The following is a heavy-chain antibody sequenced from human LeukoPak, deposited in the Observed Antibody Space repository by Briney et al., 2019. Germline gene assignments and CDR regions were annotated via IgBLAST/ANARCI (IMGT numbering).Heavy chain of an antibody. Sequence: SETLCLTCTVSGGSISSYYWSWIRQPPGKGLEWVGYIYYSGTTNYNPSLKSRVTISVDTSKNQFSLKLSSVTAADTAVYYCARGVYIAAAQYGYWGQGTLVTVSS. V-gene: IGHV4-59*01. CDR2: IYYSGTT. CDR3: ARGVYIAAAQYGY. J-gene: IGHJ4*02. D-gene: IGHD6-13*01. CDR1: GGSISSYY.